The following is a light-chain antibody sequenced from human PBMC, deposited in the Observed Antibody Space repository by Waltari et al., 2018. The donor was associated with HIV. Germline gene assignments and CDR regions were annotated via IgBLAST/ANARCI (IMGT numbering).Light chain of an antibody. CDR2: AVS. V-gene: IGLV2-11*01. J-gene: IGLJ1*01. CDR3: CSDVGSYTPGV. Sequence: QSALTHPRAVSGTPGQSVTISCPGTSSDVGGYNSVSWYQQHPGAAPKLMITAVSRRPGGVPDLCAGATSSYAAPPTIGGLQAEDAADYYRCSDVGSYTPGVFGTGTKVTVL. CDR1: SSDVGGYNS.